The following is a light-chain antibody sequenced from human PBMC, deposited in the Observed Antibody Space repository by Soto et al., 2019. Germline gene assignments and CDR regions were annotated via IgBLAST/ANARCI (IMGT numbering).Light chain of an antibody. CDR2: AAS. CDR1: QGISSY. V-gene: IGKV1-9*01. J-gene: IGKJ5*01. CDR3: HQVNSYQVT. Sequence: DIQLTQSPSFLSESVGDRVTITCRASQGISSYLAWYQQKPGKAPKLLIYAASTLQSGVPSRFSGSGSGTEFTLLISILQPEDFATDYCHQVNSYQVTFGLGKRLEIK.